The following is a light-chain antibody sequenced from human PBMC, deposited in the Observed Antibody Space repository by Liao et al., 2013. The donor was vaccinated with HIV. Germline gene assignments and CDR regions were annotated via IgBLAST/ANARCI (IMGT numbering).Light chain of an antibody. CDR1: NIGSKS. CDR2: YDS. J-gene: IGLJ2*01. Sequence: SYELTQPPSVSVAPGKTARITCGGNNIGSKSVHWYQQKPGQAPVLVIYYDSDRPSGIPERFSGSNSGNTATLTISGTQAMDEADYYCQAWDSSTKTVVFGGGTKLTVL. CDR3: QAWDSSTKTVV. V-gene: IGLV3-21*01.